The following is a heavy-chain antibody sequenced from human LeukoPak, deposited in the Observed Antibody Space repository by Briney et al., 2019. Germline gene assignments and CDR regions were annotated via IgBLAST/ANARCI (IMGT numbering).Heavy chain of an antibody. Sequence: GGSLRLSCAASGFTFRSYTMNWVRQAPGKGLEWVSTISGGGTTTYYADSVKGRFTVSRDNSKNTLYLQMNSLRAEDTALYYCAKEGSTGWLYYLDYWGQGTLLTVSS. CDR1: GFTFRSYT. CDR3: AKEGSTGWLYYLDY. J-gene: IGHJ4*02. D-gene: IGHD2-2*01. CDR2: ISGGGTTT. V-gene: IGHV3-23*01.